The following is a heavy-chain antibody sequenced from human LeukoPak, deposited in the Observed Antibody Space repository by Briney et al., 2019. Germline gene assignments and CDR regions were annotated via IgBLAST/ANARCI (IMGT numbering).Heavy chain of an antibody. Sequence: PGGSLRLSCAASGFTFDDYGMSWVRQAPGKGLEWVSGINWNGGSTGYADSVKGRFTISRDNAKNSLYLQMNSLRAEDTALYYCARDTRVGYSGYDYGDYFDYWGQGTLVTVSS. CDR1: GFTFDDYG. D-gene: IGHD5-12*01. J-gene: IGHJ4*02. CDR3: ARDTRVGYSGYDYGDYFDY. V-gene: IGHV3-20*04. CDR2: INWNGGST.